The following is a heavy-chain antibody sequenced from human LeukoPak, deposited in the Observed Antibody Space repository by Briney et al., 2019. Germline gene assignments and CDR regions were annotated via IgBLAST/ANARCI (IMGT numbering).Heavy chain of an antibody. J-gene: IGHJ5*02. V-gene: IGHV4-4*07. CDR2: IYTSGST. D-gene: IGHD2-15*01. CDR3: ARDFFSGGSYNWFDP. Sequence: PSETLSLTCTVSGGSISSYYWSWIRQPAGKGLEWIGRIYTSGSTNYNPSLKSRVTMSVDTSKNQFSLKLSSVTAADTAVYYCARDFFSGGSYNWFDPWGQGTLVTVSS. CDR1: GGSISSYY.